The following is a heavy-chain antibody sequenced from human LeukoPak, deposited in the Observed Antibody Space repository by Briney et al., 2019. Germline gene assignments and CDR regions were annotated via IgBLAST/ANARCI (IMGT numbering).Heavy chain of an antibody. V-gene: IGHV3-21*01. D-gene: IGHD3-10*02. J-gene: IGHJ6*04. CDR2: ISTSSSYI. CDR1: GFTFNRYN. Sequence: GGSLRLSCAASGFTFNRYNMNWVRRAPGKGLEWVSSISTSSSYIYYADSVKGRFTISRDNAKNSLYLQMNSLRAEDTAVYYCAELGITMIGGVWGKGTTVTISS. CDR3: AELGITMIGGV.